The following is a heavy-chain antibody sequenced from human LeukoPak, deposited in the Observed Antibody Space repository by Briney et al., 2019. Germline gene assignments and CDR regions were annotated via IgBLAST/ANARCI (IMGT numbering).Heavy chain of an antibody. V-gene: IGHV3-11*06. CDR1: GFTFSDQY. CDR3: ARRAAAATRYFDY. CDR2: ISSNDI. Sequence: GGSLRLSCAASGFTFSDQYMTWIRQAPGKGLEWVAQISSNDINYADSVKGRFTISRDNAKNSVYLQMNSLRAEDTAVYYCARRAAAATRYFDYWGQGTLVTVSS. D-gene: IGHD2-15*01. J-gene: IGHJ4*02.